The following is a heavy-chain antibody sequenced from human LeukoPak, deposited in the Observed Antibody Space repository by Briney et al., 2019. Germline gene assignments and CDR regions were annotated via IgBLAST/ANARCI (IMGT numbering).Heavy chain of an antibody. D-gene: IGHD1-26*01. CDR1: VFTFDDYG. V-gene: IGHV3-20*04. CDR3: ARPNSGTYFDAFDI. CDR2: INWNGGST. J-gene: IGHJ3*02. Sequence: PGGSLRLSCAASVFTFDDYGMSWVRQAPGKGLEWVSGINWNGGSTGYADSVKGRFTISRDNAKNSLYLQMSSLRAEDTALYYCARPNSGTYFDAFDIWGQGTMVTVSS.